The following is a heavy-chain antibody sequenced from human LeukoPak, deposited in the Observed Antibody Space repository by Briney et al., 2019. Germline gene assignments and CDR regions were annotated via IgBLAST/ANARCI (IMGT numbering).Heavy chain of an antibody. Sequence: PSETLTLTCTVSGGSISSSSYYWGWIRQPPGKGLEWIGSIYYSGSTYYDPSLKSRVTISVDTSKNQFSLKLSSVTAADTAVYYCASITMIAGAAFDIWGQGTMVTVSS. CDR1: GGSISSSSYY. V-gene: IGHV4-39*07. CDR2: IYYSGST. D-gene: IGHD3-22*01. J-gene: IGHJ3*02. CDR3: ASITMIAGAAFDI.